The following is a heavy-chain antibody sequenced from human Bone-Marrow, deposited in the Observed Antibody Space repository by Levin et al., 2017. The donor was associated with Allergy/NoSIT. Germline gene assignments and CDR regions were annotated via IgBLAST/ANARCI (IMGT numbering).Heavy chain of an antibody. CDR3: VKDEGYYDGHNDY. CDR2: ISYDGSNK. Sequence: SCAASGFTFSSYGMHWVRQAPGKGLEWVAVISYDGSNKYYADSVKGRFTISRDNSKNTLYLQMNSLRAEDTAVYYCVKDEGYYDGHNDYWGQGTLVTVSS. J-gene: IGHJ4*02. V-gene: IGHV3-30*18. D-gene: IGHD3-22*01. CDR1: GFTFSSYG.